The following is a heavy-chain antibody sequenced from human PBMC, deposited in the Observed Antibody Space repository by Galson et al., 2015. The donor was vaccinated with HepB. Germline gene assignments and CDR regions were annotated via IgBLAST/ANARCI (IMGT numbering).Heavy chain of an antibody. CDR1: GFTFSSYA. J-gene: IGHJ3*02. CDR3: SREIMVGTSPWAFNI. D-gene: IGHD2-8*01. Sequence: SLRLSCAASGFTFSSYAVSWVRQAPGKGLEWVGFIRNKTYGGTTEYAASVKGRFSISRDDPESIAYLQMNSLRTEDTAVYYCSREIMVGTSPWAFNIWGQGTMVTVSS. V-gene: IGHV3-49*04. CDR2: IRNKTYGGTT.